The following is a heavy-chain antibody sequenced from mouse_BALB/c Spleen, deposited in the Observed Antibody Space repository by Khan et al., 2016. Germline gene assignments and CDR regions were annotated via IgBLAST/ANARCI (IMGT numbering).Heavy chain of an antibody. CDR2: INTHSGVP. J-gene: IGHJ4*01. Sequence: QIQLVQSGPELKKPGETVRISCKASGYTFTTAGIQRVQRMPGKGLQWIGWINTHSGVPTYAEDFKGRFAFSLAISVNTAYLQLTTFKNEEPATYFCARGGAAYYRNDGGSMEYWGQGTLVTVSS. V-gene: IGHV9-4*02. CDR3: ARGGAAYYRNDGGSMEY. CDR1: GYTFTTAG. D-gene: IGHD2-14*01.